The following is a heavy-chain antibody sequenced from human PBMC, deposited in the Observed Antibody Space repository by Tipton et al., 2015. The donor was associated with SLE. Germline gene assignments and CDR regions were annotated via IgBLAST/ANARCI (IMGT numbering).Heavy chain of an antibody. V-gene: IGHV4-34*01. CDR2: INHSGST. D-gene: IGHD3-3*01. Sequence: GLVKPSETLSLTCAVYGGSFSDYFWSWIRRPPGKGLEWIGEINHSGSTTYNPSLKSRVTISVDTSKNQFSLKVRSVTAADTAVYYCARPLEWLSYDAFDFWGQGTMVTVSS. CDR1: GGSFSDYF. J-gene: IGHJ3*01. CDR3: ARPLEWLSYDAFDF.